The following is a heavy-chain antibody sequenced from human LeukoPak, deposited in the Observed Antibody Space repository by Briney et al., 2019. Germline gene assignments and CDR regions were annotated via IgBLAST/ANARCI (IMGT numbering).Heavy chain of an antibody. J-gene: IGHJ4*02. CDR1: GGSISSYY. Sequence: SETLSLTCTVSGGSISSYYWSWLRQPPGKGLEWIGYIYYSGSTNYNPSLKSRVTISVDTSKNQFSLKLSSVTAADTAVYYCARGSEYYYDSSGYYFDYWGQGTLVTVSS. CDR2: IYYSGST. V-gene: IGHV4-59*01. CDR3: ARGSEYYYDSSGYYFDY. D-gene: IGHD3-22*01.